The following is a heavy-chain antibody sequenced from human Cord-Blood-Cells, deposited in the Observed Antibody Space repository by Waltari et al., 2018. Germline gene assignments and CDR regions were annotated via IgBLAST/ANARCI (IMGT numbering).Heavy chain of an antibody. CDR1: GFTFSSYA. CDR2: ISYDGSNK. CDR3: AREYYYGSGSDY. D-gene: IGHD3-10*01. J-gene: IGHJ4*02. Sequence: QVQLVESGGGVVQPGRSLRLSCAASGFTFSSYAMHWVRQAPGKGLEWVAVISYDGSNKYYADSVKGRFTISRYNSKNTLYLQMNSLRAEDTAVYYCAREYYYGSGSDYWGQGTLVTVSS. V-gene: IGHV3-30-3*01.